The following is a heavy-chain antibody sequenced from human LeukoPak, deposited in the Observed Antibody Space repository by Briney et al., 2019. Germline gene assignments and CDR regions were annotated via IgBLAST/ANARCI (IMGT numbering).Heavy chain of an antibody. Sequence: GGSLRLSCAASGFTFSSYAMRWVRQAPGKGLEWVAIISYDGSNKYYAESVKGRFTISRDNSKNTLYLQMNSLRAEDTAVYYCAKDSGGYYYDSSGYLDYWGQGTLVTVSS. CDR1: GFTFSSYA. CDR2: ISYDGSNK. CDR3: AKDSGGYYYDSSGYLDY. J-gene: IGHJ4*02. V-gene: IGHV3-30*04. D-gene: IGHD3-22*01.